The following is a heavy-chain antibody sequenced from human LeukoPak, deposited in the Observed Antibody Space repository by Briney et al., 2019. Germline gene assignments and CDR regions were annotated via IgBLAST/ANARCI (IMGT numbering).Heavy chain of an antibody. CDR3: AREVRGTYLDY. D-gene: IGHD4/OR15-4a*01. CDR1: GFTFSSYT. CDR2: ISSSSSSI. V-gene: IGHV3-48*02. J-gene: IGHJ4*02. Sequence: PGGSLRLSCAASGFTFSSYTMNWVRQAPGKGLEWVLYISSSSSSIYYADSVKGRFSISRDNAKNSLYPQMNSLRDEDTAVYYCAREVRGTYLDYWGQGTLVTVSS.